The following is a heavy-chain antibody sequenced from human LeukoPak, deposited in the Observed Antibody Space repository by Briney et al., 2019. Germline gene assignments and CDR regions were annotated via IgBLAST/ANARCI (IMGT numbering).Heavy chain of an antibody. D-gene: IGHD2-2*01. CDR3: ARGIEVVPATNNWFDP. Sequence: GSLRLSCAASGFTLSSYSMNWVRPTPGKGVEWVSSISTSSRYIYYADSVKGRFTISRDNARKSVSLQMNSLRVEDTAVYYCARGIEVVPATNNWFDPWGQGTLVTVSS. J-gene: IGHJ5*02. V-gene: IGHV3-21*01. CDR1: GFTLSSYS. CDR2: ISTSSRYI.